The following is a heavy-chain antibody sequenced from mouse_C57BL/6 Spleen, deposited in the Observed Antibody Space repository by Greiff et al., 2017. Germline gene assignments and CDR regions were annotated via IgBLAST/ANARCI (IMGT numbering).Heavy chain of an antibody. CDR3: ARYSYYAMDY. Sequence: VQLQQPGAELVKPGASVKLSCKASGHTFTSYWMQWVKQRPGQGLEWIGEIDPSDSYTNYNQKFKGKATLTVDTSSSTAYMQLSSLTSEDSAVYYCARYSYYAMDYWGQGTSVTVSS. V-gene: IGHV1-50*01. J-gene: IGHJ4*01. CDR1: GHTFTSYW. CDR2: IDPSDSYT.